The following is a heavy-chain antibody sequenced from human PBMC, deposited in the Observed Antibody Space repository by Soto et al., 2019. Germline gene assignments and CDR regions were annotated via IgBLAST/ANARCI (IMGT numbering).Heavy chain of an antibody. V-gene: IGHV3-64*01. J-gene: IGHJ6*02. CDR2: ISSNGGST. CDR1: GFTFSSYA. CDR3: ARGAGSVYGMDV. Sequence: ESGGGLVQPGGSLRLSCAASGFTFSSYAMHWVRQAPGKGLEYVSAISSNGGSTYYANSVKGRFTISRDNSKNTLYLQMGSLRAEDMAVYYCARGAGSVYGMDVWGQGTTVTVSS.